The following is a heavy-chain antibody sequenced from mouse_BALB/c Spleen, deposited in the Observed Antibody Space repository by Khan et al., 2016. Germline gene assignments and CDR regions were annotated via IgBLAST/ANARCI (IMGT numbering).Heavy chain of an antibody. J-gene: IGHJ3*01. CDR3: ARCVYDYAWFAY. CDR2: IDTNTGEP. V-gene: IGHV9-3*02. Sequence: QIQLVQSGPELKKPGETVKISCKVSGYSFTNYGMNWVKQAPGKGLKWMGWIDTNTGEPTYAEEFKGRFAISLETYAITAYLQINNLKNDDTDTYYGARCVYDYAWFAYWGQGNLVNVSA. CDR1: GYSFTNYG. D-gene: IGHD1-1*01.